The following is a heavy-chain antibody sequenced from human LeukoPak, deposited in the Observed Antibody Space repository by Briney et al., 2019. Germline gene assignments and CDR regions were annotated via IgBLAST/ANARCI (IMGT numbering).Heavy chain of an antibody. CDR2: IIPILGIA. D-gene: IGHD5-24*01. Sequence: SVKVSCKASGGTFSSYTISWVRQAPGQGLEWMGRIIPILGIANYAQKFQGRVTITADKSTSTAYMELSSLRSEDTAVYYCASDLEMATSALGYWGQGTLVTVSS. CDR1: GGTFSSYT. CDR3: ASDLEMATSALGY. V-gene: IGHV1-69*02. J-gene: IGHJ4*02.